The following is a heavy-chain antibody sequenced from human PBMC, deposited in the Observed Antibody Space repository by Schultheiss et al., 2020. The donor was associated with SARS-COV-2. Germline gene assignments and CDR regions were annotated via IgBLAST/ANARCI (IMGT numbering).Heavy chain of an antibody. D-gene: IGHD2-2*01. J-gene: IGHJ6*03. CDR2: INHSGST. Sequence: SETLSLTCAVYGGSFSGYYWSWIRQPPGKGLEWIGEINHSGSTNYNPSLKSRVTISVDTSKNQFSLKLSSVTAADTAVYYCARVGEGYCSSTSCYGTYYYMDVWGKGTMVTVSS. CDR1: GGSFSGYY. CDR3: ARVGEGYCSSTSCYGTYYYMDV. V-gene: IGHV4-34*01.